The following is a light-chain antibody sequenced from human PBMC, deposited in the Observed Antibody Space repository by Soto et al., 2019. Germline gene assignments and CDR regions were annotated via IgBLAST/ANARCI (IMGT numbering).Light chain of an antibody. Sequence: DVVMTQSPVSLPVTLGQPASISCRSSQGLVYSDGNTYLSWFHQRPGQSPRRLIYQVSNRDSGVPDRFSGSGSGTDFTLMISRVEAEDFGVYYXLQGTHWPYTFGQGTKLEIK. CDR1: QGLVYSDGNTY. J-gene: IGKJ2*01. CDR2: QVS. V-gene: IGKV2-30*01. CDR3: LQGTHWPYT.